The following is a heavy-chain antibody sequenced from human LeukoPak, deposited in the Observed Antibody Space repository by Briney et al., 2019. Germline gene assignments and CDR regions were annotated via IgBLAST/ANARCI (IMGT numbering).Heavy chain of an antibody. Sequence: GGSLRLSCAASGFTFSSYSMNWVRQAPGKGLEWVSSISSSSSYIYYADSVKGRFTISRDNAKNSLYLQINSLRAEDTAVYYCAREDRPNDFWSGYPDYWGQGTLVTVSS. CDR3: AREDRPNDFWSGYPDY. CDR2: ISSSSSYI. J-gene: IGHJ4*02. CDR1: GFTFSSYS. V-gene: IGHV3-21*01. D-gene: IGHD3-3*01.